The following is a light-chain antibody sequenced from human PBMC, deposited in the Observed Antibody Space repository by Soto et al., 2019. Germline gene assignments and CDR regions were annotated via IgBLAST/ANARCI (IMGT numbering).Light chain of an antibody. CDR2: SAS. Sequence: DIQMTQSPSSLSASVGDRVTITCRASQGIRDSLAWFQQRPGRAPKSLISSASNLQRGVPSRFSGRGSGTDFTLTITNLQPEDFATYYCQQYDRYPHTFGQGTKLQIK. CDR1: QGIRDS. CDR3: QQYDRYPHT. J-gene: IGKJ2*01. V-gene: IGKV1-16*01.